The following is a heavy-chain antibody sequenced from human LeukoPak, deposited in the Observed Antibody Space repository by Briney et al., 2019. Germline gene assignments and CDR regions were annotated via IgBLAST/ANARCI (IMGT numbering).Heavy chain of an antibody. CDR2: INRSGGT. D-gene: IGHD2-15*01. Sequence: SETLSLTCAVYGGSFSGYYWSWVRQPPGKGLERIGEINRSGGTNYNPSLKSRVTISVDTSKNQFSLKLSSVPAADTAVYYCARGQDSLYYFDYWGQGTLVTVSS. CDR1: GGSFSGYY. CDR3: ARGQDSLYYFDY. V-gene: IGHV4-34*01. J-gene: IGHJ4*02.